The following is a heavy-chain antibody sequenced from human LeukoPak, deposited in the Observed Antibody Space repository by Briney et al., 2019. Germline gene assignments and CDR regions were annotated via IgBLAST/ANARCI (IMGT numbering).Heavy chain of an antibody. CDR3: AHRPNFQYYFDS. D-gene: IGHD4/OR15-4a*01. Sequence: SGPTLVNPTQTLTLTCTFSGFSLTTRGVGVGWIRKPPGKALEWLALIYWDDDERYSPSLQSRLTIAKATSKNQVVLTMTNMDPVDTATYFCAHRPNFQYYFDSWGQGPLVTVSS. CDR2: IYWDDDE. V-gene: IGHV2-5*02. CDR1: GFSLTTRGVG. J-gene: IGHJ4*02.